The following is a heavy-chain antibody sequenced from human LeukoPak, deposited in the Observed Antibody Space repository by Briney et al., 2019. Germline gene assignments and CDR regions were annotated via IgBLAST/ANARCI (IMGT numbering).Heavy chain of an antibody. CDR2: ISSGSSHI. J-gene: IGHJ6*04. CDR1: GFTFSIYS. CDR3: ARDNWVVDKMDV. V-gene: IGHV3-21*01. Sequence: GGSLTPSCAPSGFTFSIYSMNWVRQPPGKGLEWVSFISSGSSHIYYADSVKGRFTIPRNNTKNSLYLQMNSLRAEDTAVYYCARDNWVVDKMDVWGKGTTVTVSS. D-gene: IGHD2-15*01.